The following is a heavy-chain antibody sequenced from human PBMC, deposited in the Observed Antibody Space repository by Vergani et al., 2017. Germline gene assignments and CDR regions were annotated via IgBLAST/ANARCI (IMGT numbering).Heavy chain of an antibody. CDR2: ISSSSSYI. CDR3: AKDQKVVLMVYATRPYFQH. CDR1: GFSFSDYN. D-gene: IGHD2-8*01. J-gene: IGHJ1*01. V-gene: IGHV3-21*04. Sequence: EVQLVESGGGLVQPGGSLRLSCAASGFSFSDYNMNWVRQAPGKGLEWVSFISSSSSYIYYADSVKGRFTISRDNSKNTLYLQMNSLRAEDTAVYYCAKDQKVVLMVYATRPYFQHWGQGTLVTVSS.